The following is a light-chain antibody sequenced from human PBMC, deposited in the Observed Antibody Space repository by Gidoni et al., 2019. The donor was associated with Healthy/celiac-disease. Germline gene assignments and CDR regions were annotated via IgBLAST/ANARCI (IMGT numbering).Light chain of an antibody. Sequence: EIVLTQSPATLSLSPGERATLSCRASQSVSSYLAWYQQKPGQAPRLLIYDASNRATGIPARFSGSGSGTDFTLTISSLEPEDFAVYYCQQRSNWPLNLTFGGXTKVEIK. CDR2: DAS. CDR3: QQRSNWPLNLT. J-gene: IGKJ4*01. V-gene: IGKV3-11*01. CDR1: QSVSSY.